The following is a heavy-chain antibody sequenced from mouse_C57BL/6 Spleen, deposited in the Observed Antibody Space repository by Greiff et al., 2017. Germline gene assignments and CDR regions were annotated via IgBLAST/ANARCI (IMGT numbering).Heavy chain of an antibody. CDR3: ARKPWYFDV. Sequence: DVKLVESGGDLVKPGGSLKLSCAASGFTFSSYGMSWVRQTPDKRLEWVATISSGGSYTYYPDSVKGRFTISRDNAKNTLYLQMSSLKSEDTAMYYCARKPWYFDVWGTGTTVTVSS. CDR1: GFTFSSYG. CDR2: ISSGGSYT. V-gene: IGHV5-6*02. J-gene: IGHJ1*03.